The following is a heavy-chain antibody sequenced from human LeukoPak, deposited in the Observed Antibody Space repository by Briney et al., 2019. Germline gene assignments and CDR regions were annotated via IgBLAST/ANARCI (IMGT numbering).Heavy chain of an antibody. Sequence: SETLSLTCAVYGGSFSGYYWSWIRQPPGKGLEWIGEINHSGSTNYNPSLKSRVTISVDTSKNQFSLKLSSVTAADTAVYCCARGLRGIVVVPAAVVRTKYYYYYMDVWGKGTTVTVSS. CDR3: ARGLRGIVVVPAAVVRTKYYYYYMDV. V-gene: IGHV4-34*01. D-gene: IGHD2-2*01. CDR2: INHSGST. J-gene: IGHJ6*03. CDR1: GGSFSGYY.